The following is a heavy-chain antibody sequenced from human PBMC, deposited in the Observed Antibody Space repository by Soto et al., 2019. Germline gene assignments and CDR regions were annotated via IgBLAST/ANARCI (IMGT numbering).Heavy chain of an antibody. V-gene: IGHV1-3*04. CDR3: ARAISGYVT. CDR2: INTGNGNT. Sequence: QVQLVQSGAAVKKPGASVKVSCKASGIPSTTYAIHWVRQVPGQGLEWMGWINTGNGNTRYSQRFLGRVSLTTDTSASTVSMDLSSLTSEDTAVYYCARAISGYVTWGQGTLITVSS. J-gene: IGHJ5*02. D-gene: IGHD5-12*01. CDR1: GIPSTTYA.